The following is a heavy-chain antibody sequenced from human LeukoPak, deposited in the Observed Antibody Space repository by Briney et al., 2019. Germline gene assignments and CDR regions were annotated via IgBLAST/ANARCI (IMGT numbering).Heavy chain of an antibody. D-gene: IGHD2-21*01. V-gene: IGHV4-59*01. J-gene: IGHJ6*02. CDR1: VGSISSYY. CDR2: IYYSGST. CDR3: ARVIADKPYYYYYGMDV. Sequence: PSETLSLTCTVSVGSISSYYWSWIRQPPGKGLECIGYIYYSGSTNYNPSLMSRGTISVDTSKNQFSLKLSSVTAADTAVYYCARVIADKPYYYYYGMDVWGQGTTVTVSS.